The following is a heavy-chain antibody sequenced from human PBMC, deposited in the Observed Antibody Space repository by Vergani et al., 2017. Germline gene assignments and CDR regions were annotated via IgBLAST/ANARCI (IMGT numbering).Heavy chain of an antibody. CDR2: IHNRGKT. CDR1: GDSIGSGFY. CDR3: ARGRRGSSGYWY. D-gene: IGHD3-22*01. V-gene: IGHV4-38-2*02. Sequence: QVRLEESGPGLVKPSETLSLTCSVSGDSIGSGFYWAWIRQSPGEGLQWLTSIHNRGKTYHNPSLKSRVSVSLDTSKNQFSLKLSSVTAADTAVYYCARGRRGSSGYWYWGQGTLVTVSS. J-gene: IGHJ4*02.